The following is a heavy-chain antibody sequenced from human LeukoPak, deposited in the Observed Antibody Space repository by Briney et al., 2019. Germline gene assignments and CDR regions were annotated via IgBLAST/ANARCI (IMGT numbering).Heavy chain of an antibody. V-gene: IGHV4-4*07. Sequence: SETLSLTCTVSGGSISSYYWSWIRQPAGKGLEWIGRIYTSGSTNYNPSLKSRVTMSVDTSKNQFSLKLSSVTAADTAVYYCAIDPGYCSGGSCFNWFDPWGQGTLVTVSS. CDR3: AIDPGYCSGGSCFNWFDP. CDR1: GGSISSYY. J-gene: IGHJ5*02. D-gene: IGHD2-15*01. CDR2: IYTSGST.